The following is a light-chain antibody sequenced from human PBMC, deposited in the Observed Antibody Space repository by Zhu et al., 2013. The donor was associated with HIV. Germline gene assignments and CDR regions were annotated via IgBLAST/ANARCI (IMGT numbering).Light chain of an antibody. V-gene: IGKV1-27*01. Sequence: GDRVTITCRASQDIRNYLAWFQQKPGKVPNLLIHAASTLQSGVPSRFSGSGSGTDFTLTISSLQPEDFATYYCQQLKTYPRSFGQGTKVEI. CDR3: QQLKTYPRS. J-gene: IGKJ2*01. CDR1: QDIRNY. CDR2: AAS.